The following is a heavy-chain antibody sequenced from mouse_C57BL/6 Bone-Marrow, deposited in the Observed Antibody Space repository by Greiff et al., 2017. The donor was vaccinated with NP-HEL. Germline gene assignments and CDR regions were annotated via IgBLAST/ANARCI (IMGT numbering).Heavy chain of an antibody. V-gene: IGHV5-17*01. CDR1: GFTFSDYG. J-gene: IGHJ4*01. CDR2: ISSGSSTI. Sequence: EVQLVESGGGLVKPGGSLKLSCAASGFTFSDYGMHWVRQAPEQGLEWVAYISSGSSTIYYADTVKGRFTISRDNAKNTLFLQMTSLRSEDTAMYYCAKDGNPYYYAMDYWGQGTSVTVSS. D-gene: IGHD2-1*01. CDR3: AKDGNPYYYAMDY.